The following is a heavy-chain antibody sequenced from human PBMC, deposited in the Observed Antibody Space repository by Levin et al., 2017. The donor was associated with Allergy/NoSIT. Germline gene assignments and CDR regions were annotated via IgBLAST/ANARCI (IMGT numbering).Heavy chain of an antibody. V-gene: IGHV3-30*02. D-gene: IGHD3-16*01. J-gene: IGHJ3*02. CDR2: IWFDGSKD. CDR1: GFTFSTYG. Sequence: GGSLRLSCAGSGFTFSTYGMNWVRQAAGKGLEWVAGIWFDGSKDYYGDSVKGRFTISRDNSKNTLYLQMNSLRAEDTAVYYCAKGGFDAFDIWGQGTMVTVSS. CDR3: AKGGFDAFDI.